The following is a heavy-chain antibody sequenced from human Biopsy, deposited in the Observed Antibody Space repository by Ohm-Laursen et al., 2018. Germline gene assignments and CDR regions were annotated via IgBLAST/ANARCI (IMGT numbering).Heavy chain of an antibody. CDR3: ARDYPSYSSGWYREPPIQC. V-gene: IGHV3-74*01. J-gene: IGHJ4*02. D-gene: IGHD6-19*01. CDR1: GFTFSSSW. Sequence: GSLRLSCSASGFTFSSSWMHWVRQAPGKGLEWVSRFNSDGTDTTYADSVKGRFTISRDNAKNSLYLQMNSLRAEDTAVYYCARDYPSYSSGWYREPPIQCWGQGTLVTVSS. CDR2: FNSDGTDT.